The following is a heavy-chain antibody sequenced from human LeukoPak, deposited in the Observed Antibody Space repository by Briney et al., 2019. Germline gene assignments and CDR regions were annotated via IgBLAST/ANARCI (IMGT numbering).Heavy chain of an antibody. Sequence: SETLSLTCAVYVGSFRGYYWSGIRDPPGRGVEWIGEINHSGSTNYNPSLKSRVTISVDTSKNRFSLKLSSVTAADTAVYYCARHTQWLVRAAFDYWGQGTLVTVSS. D-gene: IGHD6-19*01. CDR1: VGSFRGYY. CDR3: ARHTQWLVRAAFDY. J-gene: IGHJ4*02. V-gene: IGHV4-34*01. CDR2: INHSGST.